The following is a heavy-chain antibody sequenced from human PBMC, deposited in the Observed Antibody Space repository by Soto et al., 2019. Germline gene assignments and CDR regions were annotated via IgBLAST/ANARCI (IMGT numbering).Heavy chain of an antibody. V-gene: IGHV4-34*01. J-gene: IGHJ3*02. CDR3: ARARGPVVVPAASRAFDI. Sequence: QVQLQQWGAGLLKPSETLSLTCAVYGGSFSGYYWSWIRQPPGKGLEWIGEINHSGSTNYNPSLKSRVTISVDTSKNQFSLKLSSVTAADTAVYYCARARGPVVVPAASRAFDIWGQGTMVIVSS. D-gene: IGHD2-2*01. CDR1: GGSFSGYY. CDR2: INHSGST.